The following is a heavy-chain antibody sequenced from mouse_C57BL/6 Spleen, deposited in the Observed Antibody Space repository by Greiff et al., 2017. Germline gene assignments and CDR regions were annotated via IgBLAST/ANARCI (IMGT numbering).Heavy chain of an antibody. CDR2: INPNNGGT. V-gene: IGHV1-26*01. D-gene: IGHD1-1*01. Sequence: VQLQQSGPELVKPGASVKISCKASGYTFTDYYMNWVKQSHGKSLEWIGDINPNNGGTSYNQKFKGKATLTVDKSSSTAYMELRSLTSEDSAVYYCARGDYYGYYYAMDYWGQGTSVTVSS. J-gene: IGHJ4*01. CDR1: GYTFTDYY. CDR3: ARGDYYGYYYAMDY.